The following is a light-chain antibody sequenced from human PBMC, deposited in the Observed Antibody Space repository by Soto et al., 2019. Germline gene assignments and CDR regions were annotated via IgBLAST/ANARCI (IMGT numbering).Light chain of an antibody. CDR2: GAS. CDR1: QSVSSN. J-gene: IGKJ5*01. Sequence: ELVSKPSPATLSVAPGDRAAPSGRASQSVSSNLAWHQQPPGPAPSLLIYGASTRATGIPARFSGGGSGTEFTLTISRLQSDVFAVYYCQQYNNWPTFGQGTRVEIK. V-gene: IGKV3-15*01. CDR3: QQYNNWPT.